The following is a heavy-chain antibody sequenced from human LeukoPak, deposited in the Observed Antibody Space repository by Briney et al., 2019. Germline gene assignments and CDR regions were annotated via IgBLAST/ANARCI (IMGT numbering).Heavy chain of an antibody. J-gene: IGHJ2*01. CDR1: GGTFSNYA. D-gene: IGHD5-24*01. CDR3: ARGRGDAGSWYFDL. V-gene: IGHV1-69*13. CDR2: IIPFFGTS. Sequence: GASVKVSCKASGGTFSNYAISWVRQAPGQGLEWMGGIIPFFGTSNYAQKLKGRVTISADEFTSTAYMELSSLRSEDTAVYYCARGRGDAGSWYFDLWGRGTLLTVSS.